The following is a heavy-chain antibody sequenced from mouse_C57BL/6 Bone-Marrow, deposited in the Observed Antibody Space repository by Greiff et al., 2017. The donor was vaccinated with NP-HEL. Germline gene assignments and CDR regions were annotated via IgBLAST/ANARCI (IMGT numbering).Heavy chain of an antibody. J-gene: IGHJ2*01. D-gene: IGHD2-14*01. CDR3: TRDRNYFDY. V-gene: IGHV5-9-1*02. CDR1: GFTFSSYA. Sequence: EVKLVESGEGLVKPGGSLKLSCAASGFTFSSYAMSWVRQTPEKRLEWVAYISSGGDYTYYADTVKGRFTISRDNARNTLYLQMSSLKSEDTAMYYCTRDRNYFDYWGQGTTLTVSS. CDR2: ISSGGDYT.